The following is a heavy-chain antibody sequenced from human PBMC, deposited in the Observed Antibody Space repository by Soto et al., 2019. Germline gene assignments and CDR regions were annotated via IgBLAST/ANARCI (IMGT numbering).Heavy chain of an antibody. CDR1: GFSLTSYG. Sequence: GGSLRLSCEVSGFSLTSYGMNWVRQPPDKGLEWVSTIGGVGDTFYADSVKGRFTISRDLSKNTLFLQMNSLRDEDTAVYYCAKDLPELEPTFYFDYWGQGTLVTVSS. D-gene: IGHD1-1*01. J-gene: IGHJ4*02. CDR3: AKDLPELEPTFYFDY. CDR2: IGGVGDT. V-gene: IGHV3-23*01.